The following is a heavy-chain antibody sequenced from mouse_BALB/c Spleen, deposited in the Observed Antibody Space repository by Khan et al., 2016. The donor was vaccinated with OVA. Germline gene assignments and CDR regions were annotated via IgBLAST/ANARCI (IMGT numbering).Heavy chain of an antibody. Sequence: QVQLQQSGAELVKPGTSVKISCKASGYTFTSYYMYWVKQRPGQGLEWIGGINPNNGDSNFNEKFTSKATLTVDKSSSTAYMQLGILTSEDSAVYYGARSGYGNPFAYWGQGTLVTVSA. CDR2: INPNNGDS. CDR1: GYTFTSYY. CDR3: ARSGYGNPFAY. J-gene: IGHJ3*01. V-gene: IGHV1S81*02. D-gene: IGHD2-1*01.